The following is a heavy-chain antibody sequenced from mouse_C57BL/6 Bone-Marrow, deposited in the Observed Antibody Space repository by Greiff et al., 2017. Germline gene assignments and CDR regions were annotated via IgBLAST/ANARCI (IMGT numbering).Heavy chain of an antibody. CDR3: ARGMTMRCAY. CDR1: GYSFTSSY. V-gene: IGHV1-66*01. D-gene: IGHD2-4*01. Sequence: QVQLQQSGPELVKPGASVKISCKASGYSFTSSYIHWVKQRPGQGLEWIGWIYPGSGNTKYNEKFKGKATLTADTSSSTAYMQLSSLTSEDSAVYDCARGMTMRCAYWGQGTLVTVSA. J-gene: IGHJ3*01. CDR2: IYPGSGNT.